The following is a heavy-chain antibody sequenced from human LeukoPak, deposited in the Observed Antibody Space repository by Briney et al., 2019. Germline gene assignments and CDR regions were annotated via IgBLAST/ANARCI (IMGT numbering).Heavy chain of an antibody. CDR3: AREVRAVGGGKRFDP. Sequence: PGGSLRLSCSASGFSFGNYWMSWVRQTPGKGLESVANINEDGSEKNYVDSVKGRFTMSRDNADNSVHLQMNSLRDEDTAVYYCAREVRAVGGGKRFDPWGQGTLVTVSS. D-gene: IGHD3-16*01. J-gene: IGHJ5*02. CDR1: GFSFGNYW. V-gene: IGHV3-7*01. CDR2: INEDGSEK.